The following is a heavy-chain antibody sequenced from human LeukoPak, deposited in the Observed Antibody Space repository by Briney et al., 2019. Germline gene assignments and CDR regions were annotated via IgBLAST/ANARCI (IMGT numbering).Heavy chain of an antibody. V-gene: IGHV3-48*03. D-gene: IGHD6-13*01. Sequence: GRSLRLSCAASGFTFSSYEMNWVRQAPGKGLEWVSYISSSSAIYYADSVKGRFTISRDNAKNSLYLQMNSLRAEDTAVYYCVRFGSRWFLDYWGQGSLVTVS. CDR3: VRFGSRWFLDY. CDR1: GFTFSSYE. J-gene: IGHJ4*02. CDR2: ISSSSAI.